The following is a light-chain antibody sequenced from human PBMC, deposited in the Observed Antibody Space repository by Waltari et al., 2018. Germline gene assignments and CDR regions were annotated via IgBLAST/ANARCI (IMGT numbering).Light chain of an antibody. CDR1: QDINNY. J-gene: IGKJ2*01. Sequence: DIQMTQSPSSLSVSVGDRVTITCQARQDINNYLNWYQQKPGKAPKLLIYDASKLETGVPSRFSGSGSGTDFTFTISSLQPEDVATYYCQHYDDPWTFGQGTKLEI. CDR3: QHYDDPWT. CDR2: DAS. V-gene: IGKV1-33*01.